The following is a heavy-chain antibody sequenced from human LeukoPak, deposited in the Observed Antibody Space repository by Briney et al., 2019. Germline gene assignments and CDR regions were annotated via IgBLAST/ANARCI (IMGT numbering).Heavy chain of an antibody. CDR1: GFTFSNAW. CDR3: TTDSVATSNADFDN. Sequence: GGSLRLSCAASGFTFSNAWMSWVRQAPGKGLEWVGRIKSKTDGGTTDYAAPVKGRFTISRDDSKNTLYLQMNSLKTEHTAVYYCTTDSVATSNADFDNCGQGTLVTVSS. CDR2: IKSKTDGGTT. J-gene: IGHJ4*02. V-gene: IGHV3-15*01. D-gene: IGHD4-11*01.